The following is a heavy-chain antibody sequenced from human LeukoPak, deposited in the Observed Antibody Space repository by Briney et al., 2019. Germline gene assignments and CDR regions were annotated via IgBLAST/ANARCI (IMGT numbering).Heavy chain of an antibody. Sequence: SETLSLTCTVSGGSISSGSYYWSWIRQPAGKGLEWIGRIYTSGSINYNPSLQSRVTISVDTSKNQFSLKLSSVTAADTAVYYCARGRTTYDYVWGSYRPPDYWGQGTLVTVSS. J-gene: IGHJ4*02. CDR1: GGSISSGSYY. D-gene: IGHD3-16*02. CDR2: IYTSGSI. CDR3: ARGRTTYDYVWGSYRPPDY. V-gene: IGHV4-61*02.